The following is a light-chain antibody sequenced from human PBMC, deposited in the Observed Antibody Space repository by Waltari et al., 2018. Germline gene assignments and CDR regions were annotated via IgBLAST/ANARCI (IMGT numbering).Light chain of an antibody. J-gene: IGKJ1*01. Sequence: EIVLTQSPGTLSLSAGERATFSCRASQSISNNYLAWYQQKPGQAPRLLIFAASNRAAGIPDRFSGSGSGTDFTLTISRLEPEHIAVYYCQQYGSSPWTFGQGTKVEIK. V-gene: IGKV3-20*01. CDR3: QQYGSSPWT. CDR1: QSISNNY. CDR2: AAS.